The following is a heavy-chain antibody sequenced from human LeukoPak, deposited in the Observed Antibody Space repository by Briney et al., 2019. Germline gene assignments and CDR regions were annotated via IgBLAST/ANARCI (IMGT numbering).Heavy chain of an antibody. V-gene: IGHV4-39*01. D-gene: IGHD5/OR15-5a*01. CDR2: IYYSGST. CDR3: ARQVSDYYYYYMDL. J-gene: IGHJ6*03. Sequence: SETLSLTCSASGVSVSSSHYYWVCIPQPPGEGLQWIINIYYSGSTYDNPSLERRVTISLDTSKYYLSLKVGSVTAADTAVYYCARQVSDYYYYYMDLWGKGTAVTVSS. CDR1: GVSVSSSHYY.